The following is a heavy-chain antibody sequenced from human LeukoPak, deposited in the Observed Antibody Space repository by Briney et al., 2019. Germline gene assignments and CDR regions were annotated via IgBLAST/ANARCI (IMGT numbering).Heavy chain of an antibody. J-gene: IGHJ6*03. CDR2: ISSSGSTI. D-gene: IGHD6-13*01. V-gene: IGHV3-11*01. Sequence: GGSLRLSCAASGFTFSDYYMSWIRQAPGKGLEWVSYISSSGSTIYYADSVKGRFTISRDNAKNSLYLQMNSLRAEDTAVYYCARDQAAPGYYYYYMDVWGKGTTVTVSS. CDR3: ARDQAAPGYYYYYMDV. CDR1: GFTFSDYY.